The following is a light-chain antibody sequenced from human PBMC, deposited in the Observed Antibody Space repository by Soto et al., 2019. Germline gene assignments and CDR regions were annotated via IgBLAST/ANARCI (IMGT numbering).Light chain of an antibody. CDR2: DVG. CDR1: SSDVGAHNF. J-gene: IGLJ1*01. V-gene: IGLV2-14*01. Sequence: QSVLTQPASVSGSPGQSITISCTGTSSDVGAHNFVSWYQQHPGKAPKLMIYDVGNRPSGVSNRFSGSKSGNTASLTISGLQAEDEADYYCSPFTTISTCVFGTGTKVTVL. CDR3: SPFTTISTCV.